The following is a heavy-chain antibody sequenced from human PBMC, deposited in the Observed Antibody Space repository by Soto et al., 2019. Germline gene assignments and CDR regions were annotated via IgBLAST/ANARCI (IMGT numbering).Heavy chain of an antibody. J-gene: IGHJ4*02. D-gene: IGHD3-22*01. CDR2: IIPIFGTA. Sequence: QVQQVQSGAEVKKPGSSVKVSCKASGGTFSSYAISWVRQAPGHGLDWMGGIIPIFGTANYARKFQGRVTITPDKSTSSAHMELSSLRAEDTAVYFCARGEYYFDSSGYYSSRGFDYWGRGTVVTVS. CDR3: ARGEYYFDSSGYYSSRGFDY. CDR1: GGTFSSYA. V-gene: IGHV1-69*06.